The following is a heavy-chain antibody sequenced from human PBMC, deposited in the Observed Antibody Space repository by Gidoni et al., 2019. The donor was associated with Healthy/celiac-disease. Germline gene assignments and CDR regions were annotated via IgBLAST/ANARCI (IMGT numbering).Heavy chain of an antibody. CDR2: INNSGST. CDR3: ASSGDSSWYNPSLGYYYYGMDV. J-gene: IGHJ6*02. CDR1: GGSFVGYS. V-gene: IGHV4-34*01. D-gene: IGHD6-13*01. Sequence: QVQLQQWGAGLLKPSETLSLTCAVHGGSFVGYSWSWIRQHPGKGREWSGEINNSGSTNYNPSLKSRVTISVDTSKKQFSLKLRSVTAADTAVYYCASSGDSSWYNPSLGYYYYGMDVWGQGTTVTVSS.